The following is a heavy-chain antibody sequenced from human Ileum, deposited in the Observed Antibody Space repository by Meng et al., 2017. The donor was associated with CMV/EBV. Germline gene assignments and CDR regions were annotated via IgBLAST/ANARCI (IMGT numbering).Heavy chain of an antibody. CDR1: GFTFDDYA. Sequence: SLKISCAASGFTFDDYAMHWVRQAPGKGLGWVSCISRNSGSIDYADSVKGRFTISRDNAKNSLYLKMNSLRAEDTALYYCAKGPRGYYYYGMDVWGQGTTVTVSS. D-gene: IGHD3-10*01. V-gene: IGHV3-9*01. CDR2: ISRNSGSI. J-gene: IGHJ6*02. CDR3: AKGPRGYYYYGMDV.